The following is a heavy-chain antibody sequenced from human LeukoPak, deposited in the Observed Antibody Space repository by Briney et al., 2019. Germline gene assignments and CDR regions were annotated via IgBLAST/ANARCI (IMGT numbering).Heavy chain of an antibody. V-gene: IGHV3-30*04. CDR3: AREGKGDYYDSSGYYFDY. D-gene: IGHD3-22*01. CDR2: ISYDGSNK. Sequence: GGSLRLSCAASGFTFSSYAMHWVRQAPGKGLEWVAVISYDGSNKYYADSVKGRFTISRDNSKNTLYLQMNSLRAEDTAVYYCAREGKGDYYDSSGYYFDYWGQGTLVTVSS. CDR1: GFTFSSYA. J-gene: IGHJ4*02.